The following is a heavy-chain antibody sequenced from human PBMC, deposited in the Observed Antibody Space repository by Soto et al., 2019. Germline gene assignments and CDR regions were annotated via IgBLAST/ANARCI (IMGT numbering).Heavy chain of an antibody. J-gene: IGHJ4*02. CDR1: GYSSAGHW. V-gene: IGHV5-10-1*01. CDR2: IDPSDSQT. Sequence: PGESLKISCQGSGYSSAGHWITWVRPKPGKGLEWMGRIDPSDSQTYYSPSFRGHVTISATKSITTVFLQWSSLRASDTAMYYCARQIYDSDTGPNFQYYFDSWGQGTPVTVSS. CDR3: ARQIYDSDTGPNFQYYFDS. D-gene: IGHD3-22*01.